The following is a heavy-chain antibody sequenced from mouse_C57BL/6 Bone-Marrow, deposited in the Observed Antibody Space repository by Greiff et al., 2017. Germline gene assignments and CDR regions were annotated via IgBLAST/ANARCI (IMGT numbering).Heavy chain of an antibody. CDR2: INPSSGYA. J-gene: IGHJ1*03. V-gene: IGHV1-7*01. CDR1: GYTFTSYW. CDR3: ARWDGYNWYFDV. Sequence: VQLQQSGAELAKPGASVKLSCKASGYTFTSYWMHWVKQRPGQGLEWIRYINPSSGYAKSKQKFKDNATLTAYKSSSTAYMQLSSLTYDYSSVYYCARWDGYNWYFDVWGTGTTVTVSS. D-gene: IGHD2-3*01.